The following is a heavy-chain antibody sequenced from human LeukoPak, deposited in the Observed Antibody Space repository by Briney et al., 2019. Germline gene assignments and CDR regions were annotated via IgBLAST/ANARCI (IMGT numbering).Heavy chain of an antibody. CDR1: GFTFDDYA. CDR3: AKESGEYYYYGMDV. V-gene: IGHV3-9*01. CDR2: ISWNSDSI. J-gene: IGHJ6*02. Sequence: GGSLRLSCAASGFTFDDYAMHWVRQAPGKGLEWVSGISWNSDSIGYADSVKGRFTISRDNAKNSLYLQMNSLRAEDTALYYCAKESGEYYYYGMDVWGQGTTVTVSS. D-gene: IGHD7-27*01.